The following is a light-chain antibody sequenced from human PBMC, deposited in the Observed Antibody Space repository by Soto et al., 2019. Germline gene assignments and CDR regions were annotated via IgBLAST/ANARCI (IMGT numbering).Light chain of an antibody. J-gene: IGKJ1*01. CDR2: DAS. CDR3: QQYNNWPRT. V-gene: IGKV3D-15*01. Sequence: IVMTQFPATLSVFPGEIAPLSFSATQRVTSYLAWHHQKPGQAPRLLIYDASNRAPGIPARFSGSGSGTDFTLTISRLEPEGFAVYYCQQYNNWPRTFGQGTKVDIK. CDR1: QRVTSY.